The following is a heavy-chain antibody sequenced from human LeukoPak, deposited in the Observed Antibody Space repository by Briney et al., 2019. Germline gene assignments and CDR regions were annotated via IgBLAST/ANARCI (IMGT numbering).Heavy chain of an antibody. D-gene: IGHD2-2*02. CDR1: GYTFTSYY. CDR3: ARDEDPPNYCSSTSCYTGGY. CDR2: INPSGGST. Sequence: ASVKVSCKASGYTFTSYYMHWVRQAPGQGLEWMGIINPSGGSTSYAQKFQGRVTMTRDTSTSTVYMELSSLRSEDTAVYYCARDEDPPNYCSSTSCYTGGYWGQGTLVTVSS. J-gene: IGHJ4*02. V-gene: IGHV1-46*01.